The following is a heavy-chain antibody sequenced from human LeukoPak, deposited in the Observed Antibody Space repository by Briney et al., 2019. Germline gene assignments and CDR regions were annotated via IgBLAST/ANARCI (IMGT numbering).Heavy chain of an antibody. V-gene: IGHV4-39*07. CDR3: ARGNPGLNYYYYYYMDV. CDR1: GGSISSSSYY. D-gene: IGHD1-14*01. J-gene: IGHJ6*03. CDR2: IYYSGST. Sequence: SETLSLTRTVSGGSISSSSYYWGWIRQPPGKGLEWIGSIYYSGSTYYNPSLKSRVTISVDTSKNQFSLKLSSVTAADTAVYYCARGNPGLNYYYYYYMDVWGKGTTVTVSS.